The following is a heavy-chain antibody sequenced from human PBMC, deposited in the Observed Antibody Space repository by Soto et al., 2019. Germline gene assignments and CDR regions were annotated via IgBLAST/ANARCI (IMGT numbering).Heavy chain of an antibody. J-gene: IGHJ4*02. CDR2: ISHDGTNK. CDR3: ARPNTSGWLIDPYHFDY. CDR1: GFTFSSYA. Sequence: PGGSLRLSCADSGFTFSSYAFHWVRQAPGKGLEWVAVISHDGTNKFYADSVKGRFTISRDYFKNTLYLQMNSLRAEDTAVYYCARPNTSGWLIDPYHFDYWGQGTLVTVSS. D-gene: IGHD6-19*01. V-gene: IGHV3-30*04.